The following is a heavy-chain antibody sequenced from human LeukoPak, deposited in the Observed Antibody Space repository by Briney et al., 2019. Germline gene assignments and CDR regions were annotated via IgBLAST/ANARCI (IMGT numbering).Heavy chain of an antibody. J-gene: IGHJ4*02. V-gene: IGHV4-34*01. D-gene: IGHD3-22*01. CDR1: GGSFSGYY. Sequence: PSETLSLTCAVYGGSFSGYYWSWIRQPPGKGLEWIGEINHSGSTNYNPSLKSRVTILVDTSKNQFSLKLTSVTAADTAVYYCARDRDFDDSSGYYYFDYWGQGTLVTVSS. CDR2: INHSGST. CDR3: ARDRDFDDSSGYYYFDY.